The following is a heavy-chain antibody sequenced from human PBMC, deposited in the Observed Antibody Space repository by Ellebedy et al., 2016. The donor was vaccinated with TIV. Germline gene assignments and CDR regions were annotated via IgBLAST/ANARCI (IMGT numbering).Heavy chain of an antibody. D-gene: IGHD3-3*01. Sequence: PGGSLRLSCMTSGYSFTAYWIVWVRQMPGRGLEWMGFFHPGLSDARYSAPFQGHVTFSADKSINTAYLQWPGLKTSDTAIYYCMRLDGRGALSPLGEHWFDPWGQGTLVTVSS. CDR3: MRLDGRGALSPLGEHWFDP. CDR1: GYSFTAYW. J-gene: IGHJ5*02. CDR2: FHPGLSDA. V-gene: IGHV5-51*01.